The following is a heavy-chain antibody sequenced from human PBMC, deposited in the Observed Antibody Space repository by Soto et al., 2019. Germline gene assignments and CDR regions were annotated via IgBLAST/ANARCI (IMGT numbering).Heavy chain of an antibody. CDR2: IKSRISGGTT. CDR1: GFTFNNGW. CDR3: STDFCQTFCDGGHCCSVQTKMHDT. Sequence: EVQLVESGGGLVKPGGSLRLSCAASGFTFNNGWMSWVRQPPGKGLVWVGRIKSRISGGTTDYSAPVQGRFTISRDDTKDGRYLQMNSVKNEDTAVYYCSTDFCQTFCDGGHCCSVQTKMHDTWGHGTLVAVSS. J-gene: IGHJ5*01. D-gene: IGHD2-21*02. V-gene: IGHV3-15*01.